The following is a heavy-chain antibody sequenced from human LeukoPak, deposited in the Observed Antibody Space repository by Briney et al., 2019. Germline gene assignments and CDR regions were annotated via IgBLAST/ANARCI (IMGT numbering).Heavy chain of an antibody. CDR3: ARVGYSYGGYYYYYMDV. D-gene: IGHD5-18*01. CDR1: GGTFSNYA. CDR2: IISIFGTA. Sequence: SVKVSCKASGGTFSNYAISWVRQAPGQGLEWMGGIISIFGTANFAQKFQGRVTITADKSTSTAYMELSSLRSEDTAVYYCARVGYSYGGYYYYYMDVWGKGTTVTVSS. J-gene: IGHJ6*03. V-gene: IGHV1-69*06.